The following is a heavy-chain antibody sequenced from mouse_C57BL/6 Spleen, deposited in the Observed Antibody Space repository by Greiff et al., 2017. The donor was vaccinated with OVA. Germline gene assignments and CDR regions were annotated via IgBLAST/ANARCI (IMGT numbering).Heavy chain of an antibody. V-gene: IGHV1-15*01. J-gene: IGHJ2*01. D-gene: IGHD2-3*01. CDR1: GFTFTDYE. Sequence: QVQLQQSGAGLVRPGASVTLSCTASGFTFTDYEMHWVQQTPVHGLEWIGAIDPETGGTAYNQKFKGQAILTADKSSSTVYMEHRRLTSEDSAVYYCTRKEGYDGYLDYGGQGTTLTVSS. CDR3: TRKEGYDGYLDY. CDR2: IDPETGGT.